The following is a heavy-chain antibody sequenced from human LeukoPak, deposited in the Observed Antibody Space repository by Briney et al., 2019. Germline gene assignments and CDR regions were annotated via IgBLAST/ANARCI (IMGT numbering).Heavy chain of an antibody. Sequence: SETLSLTCAVYGGSFSGYYWSWIRQPPGKGLEWIGEINHSGSTNYSPSLKSRVTISVDTSKNQFSLKLSSVTAADTAVYYCARGLVVVPAARRSRWFDPWGQGTLVTVSS. CDR1: GGSFSGYY. CDR2: INHSGST. D-gene: IGHD2-2*01. J-gene: IGHJ5*02. CDR3: ARGLVVVPAARRSRWFDP. V-gene: IGHV4-34*01.